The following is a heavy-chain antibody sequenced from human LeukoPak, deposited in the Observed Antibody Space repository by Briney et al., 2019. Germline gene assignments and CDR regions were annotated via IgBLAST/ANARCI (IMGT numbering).Heavy chain of an antibody. CDR2: ISAYNGNT. V-gene: IGHV1-18*01. D-gene: IGHD6-13*01. J-gene: IGHJ6*03. Sequence: ASVKVSCKASGYTFTSYGISWVRQAPGQELEWMGWISAYNGNTNYAQKLQGRVTVTTDISTSTAYMELRSLRSDDTAVYYCARVEQQLVYYYYYYMDVWGKGTTVTVSS. CDR1: GYTFTSYG. CDR3: ARVEQQLVYYYYYYMDV.